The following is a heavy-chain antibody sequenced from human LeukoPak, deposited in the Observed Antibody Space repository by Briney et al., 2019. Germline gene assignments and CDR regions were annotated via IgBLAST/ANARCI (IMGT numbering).Heavy chain of an antibody. V-gene: IGHV1-2*06. Sequence: ASVKVSCKASGYTFTGYYMHWVRQAPGQGLEWMGRINPNSGGTNCAQKFQGRVTMTRDTSISTAYMELSRLRSDDTAVYYCAVTYYYDSSGYYYGLAFDYWGQGTLVTVSS. CDR3: AVTYYYDSSGYYYGLAFDY. CDR1: GYTFTGYY. D-gene: IGHD3-22*01. J-gene: IGHJ4*02. CDR2: INPNSGGT.